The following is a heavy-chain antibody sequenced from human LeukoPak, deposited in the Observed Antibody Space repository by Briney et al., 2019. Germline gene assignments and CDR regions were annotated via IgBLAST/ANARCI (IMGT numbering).Heavy chain of an antibody. V-gene: IGHV4-34*01. D-gene: IGHD1-26*01. Sequence: PSETLSLTCAVYGGPFSDHYWSWIRQPPGKGLEWIGEIHHTGSTNYNASLNSRVTMSVDTSKSQFSLSLASVTAADTAVYYCARARVGSTYYSFYYLDVWGKGTTVTVSS. CDR1: GGPFSDHY. CDR2: IHHTGST. CDR3: ARARVGSTYYSFYYLDV. J-gene: IGHJ6*03.